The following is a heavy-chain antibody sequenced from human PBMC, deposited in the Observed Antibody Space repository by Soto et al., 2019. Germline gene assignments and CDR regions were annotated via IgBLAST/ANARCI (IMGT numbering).Heavy chain of an antibody. CDR1: GYTFTSYG. V-gene: IGHV1-18*01. CDR2: ISAYNGNT. J-gene: IGHJ6*02. Sequence: QVQLVQSGAEVKKPRASVQVSCKASGYTFTSYGISWVRQAPGQGLEWMGWISAYNGNTNYAEKLQGRVTMTTDTSTSTGYMEVRSVRSDDTAVYYCARGGEGYSYGLGLDYYYYGMDVWGQGTTVTVSS. CDR3: ARGGEGYSYGLGLDYYYYGMDV. D-gene: IGHD5-18*01.